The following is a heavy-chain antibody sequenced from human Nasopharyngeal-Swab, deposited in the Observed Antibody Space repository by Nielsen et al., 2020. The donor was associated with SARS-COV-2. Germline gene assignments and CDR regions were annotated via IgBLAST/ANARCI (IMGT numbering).Heavy chain of an antibody. D-gene: IGHD5-18*01. J-gene: IGHJ6*03. Sequence: WIRQPPGKALEWPARIDWDDETYYSTSLKTRLTISKGTSKNQVVLRMTNMDPADTATYYCARVRRDEDTAMARYYYYYHMDVWGLGTTVTVSS. CDR2: IDWDDET. CDR3: ARVRRDEDTAMARYYYYYHMDV. V-gene: IGHV2-70*11.